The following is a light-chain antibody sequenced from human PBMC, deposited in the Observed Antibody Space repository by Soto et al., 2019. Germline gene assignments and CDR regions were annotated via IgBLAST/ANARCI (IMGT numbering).Light chain of an antibody. CDR3: SSYGASSTL. CDR2: DVS. Sequence: QSVLTQPASLSGSPGQSITISCTETSSDIGSSNYVSWYQQHPGKAPKLMIFDVSYRPSGISDRFSGSKSGNTASLTISGLQPEDEADYYCSSYGASSTLFGGGTKLTVL. V-gene: IGLV2-14*03. J-gene: IGLJ3*02. CDR1: SSDIGSSNY.